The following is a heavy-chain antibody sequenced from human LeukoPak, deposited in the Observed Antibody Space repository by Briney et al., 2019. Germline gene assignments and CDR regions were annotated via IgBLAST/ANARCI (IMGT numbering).Heavy chain of an antibody. CDR3: ARHDNTASYCFTY. Sequence: GGSLRLSCAASGFTFNNYAMSWVRQAPGKGLEWVSGISWNSGSIGYADSVKGRFTISRDNAKNSLYLQMNSLRAEDTAVYYCARHDNTASYCFTYWGQGTLVTVSS. V-gene: IGHV3-9*01. J-gene: IGHJ4*02. CDR2: ISWNSGSI. CDR1: GFTFNNYA. D-gene: IGHD2-2*02.